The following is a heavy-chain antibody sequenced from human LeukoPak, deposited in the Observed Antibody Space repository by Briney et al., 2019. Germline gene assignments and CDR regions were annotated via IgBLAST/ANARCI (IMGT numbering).Heavy chain of an antibody. CDR1: VGTFSSYA. D-gene: IGHD2-21*01. Sequence: SVKVSCKDSVGTFSSYAVSWVREAPGQGLEWMGGIIPIFGTANYAQKFQGRVTITADESTSTAYMELSSLRSEDTAVYYCARGREVVIAQDQWEYFQHWGQGTLVTVSS. V-gene: IGHV1-69*13. CDR2: IIPIFGTA. J-gene: IGHJ1*01. CDR3: ARGREVVIAQDQWEYFQH.